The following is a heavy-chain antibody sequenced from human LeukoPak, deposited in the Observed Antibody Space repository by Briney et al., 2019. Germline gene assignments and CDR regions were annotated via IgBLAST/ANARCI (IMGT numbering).Heavy chain of an antibody. Sequence: SETLSLTCTVSGGSISSRSDYWSWIRQPPGKGLEWIGEINHSGSTNYNPSLKSRVTISVDTSKNQFSLKLSSVTAADTAVYYCARGRAAAGKNYYYYYYMDVWGKGTTVTVSS. CDR1: GGSISSRSDY. CDR3: ARGRAAAGKNYYYYYYMDV. CDR2: INHSGST. J-gene: IGHJ6*03. V-gene: IGHV4-39*07. D-gene: IGHD6-13*01.